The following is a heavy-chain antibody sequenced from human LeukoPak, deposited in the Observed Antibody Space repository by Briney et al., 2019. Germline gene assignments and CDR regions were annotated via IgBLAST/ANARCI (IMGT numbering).Heavy chain of an antibody. CDR3: ARDPGYAAEFDY. D-gene: IGHD5-12*01. J-gene: IGHJ4*02. CDR2: ISSSSSYI. V-gene: IGHV3-21*01. CDR1: GFTFSSYS. Sequence: PGGSLRLSCAASGFTFSSYSMNWVRQAPGKGLEWASSISSSSSYIYYADSVKGRFTISRDNAKNSLYLQMNSLRAEDTAVYYCARDPGYAAEFDYWGQGTLVTVSS.